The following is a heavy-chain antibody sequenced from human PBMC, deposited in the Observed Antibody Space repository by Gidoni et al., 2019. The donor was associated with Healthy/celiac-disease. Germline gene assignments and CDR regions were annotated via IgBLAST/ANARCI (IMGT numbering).Heavy chain of an antibody. CDR3: ARDERRPNYYDISGGLVGMYY. Sequence: QVQLVESGVGVVQPGRSLRLSCAASGFTFSSYGLHSVRQAPGTGLGGVAVILYDGSNKYYAGSVKGRFTISRDNSKNTLYLQMNSLRAEDTAVYYCARDERRPNYYDISGGLVGMYYWGQGTLVTVSS. CDR1: GFTFSSYG. V-gene: IGHV3-33*01. J-gene: IGHJ4*02. CDR2: ILYDGSNK. D-gene: IGHD3-22*01.